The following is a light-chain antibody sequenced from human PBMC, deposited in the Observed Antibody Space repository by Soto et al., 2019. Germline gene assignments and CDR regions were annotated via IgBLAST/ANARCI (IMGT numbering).Light chain of an antibody. CDR2: SAS. CDR1: QSISSY. CDR3: QQSYSTQLT. V-gene: IGKV1-39*01. Sequence: DIQMTQSPSSLSASVGDRVTITCRASQSISSYLNWYQQKPGKATKVLIYSASSLQSGVPSRFSGSGAGTSFTLTIGSLQPEDFATYSCQQSYSTQLTFGGGTKVESK. J-gene: IGKJ4*01.